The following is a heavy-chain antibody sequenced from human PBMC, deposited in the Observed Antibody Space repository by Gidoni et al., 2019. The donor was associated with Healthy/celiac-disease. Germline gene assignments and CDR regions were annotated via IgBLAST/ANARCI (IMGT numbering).Heavy chain of an antibody. J-gene: IGHJ4*02. CDR1: GFTFGSYA. V-gene: IGHV3-30*01. CDR3: ARHEAKGYSSSWYHY. D-gene: IGHD6-13*01. Sequence: QVKLVESGGGVVQPGRSLSLSCAASGFTFGSYAMHWVRQAPGKGLEWVAVISYDGSNKYYADSVKGRFTISRDNSKNTLYLQMNSLRAEDTAVYYCARHEAKGYSSSWYHYWGQGTLVTVSS. CDR2: ISYDGSNK.